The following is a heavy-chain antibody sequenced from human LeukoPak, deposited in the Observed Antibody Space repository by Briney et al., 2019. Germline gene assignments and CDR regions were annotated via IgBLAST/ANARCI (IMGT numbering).Heavy chain of an antibody. D-gene: IGHD5-18*01. CDR2: ISSSRSYT. J-gene: IGHJ4*02. CDR3: AREGRGYSYGTFDY. V-gene: IGHV3-11*06. Sequence: GGSLRLSCSASGFTFSDYYMSWIRQAPGKGLEWVSYISSSRSYTNYADSVKGRFTISRDNAKNSLYLQMNSLRAEDTAVYYCAREGRGYSYGTFDYWGQGTLVTVSS. CDR1: GFTFSDYY.